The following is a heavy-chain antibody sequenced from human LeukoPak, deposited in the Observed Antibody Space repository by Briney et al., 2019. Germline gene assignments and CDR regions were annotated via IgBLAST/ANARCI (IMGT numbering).Heavy chain of an antibody. V-gene: IGHV3-53*01. J-gene: IGHJ4*02. Sequence: GGSLRLSCAASGFTVSSKYMSWVRQAPGKGLEWVSVIYSGGSTYYADSVKGRFTISRDNSKNTLYLQMNSLRAEDTAVYYCAKDIGGQWLVPRTHFDYWGQGTLVTVSS. CDR1: GFTVSSKY. CDR3: AKDIGGQWLVPRTHFDY. D-gene: IGHD6-19*01. CDR2: IYSGGST.